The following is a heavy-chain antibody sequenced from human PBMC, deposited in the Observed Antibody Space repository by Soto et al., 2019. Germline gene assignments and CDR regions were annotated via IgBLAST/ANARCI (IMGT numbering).Heavy chain of an antibody. CDR1: GGSISSGGYY. J-gene: IGHJ4*02. CDR2: IYYSGST. V-gene: IGHV4-31*03. Sequence: QVQLQESGPGLVKPSQTLSLTCTVSGGSISSGGYYWSWIRQHPGKGLEWNGYIYYSGSTYYNPSLKRRVTISVDTSKNQFSLKLSSVTAADTAVYYCARVEPTSSSWPFDYWGQGTLVTVSS. D-gene: IGHD6-13*01. CDR3: ARVEPTSSSWPFDY.